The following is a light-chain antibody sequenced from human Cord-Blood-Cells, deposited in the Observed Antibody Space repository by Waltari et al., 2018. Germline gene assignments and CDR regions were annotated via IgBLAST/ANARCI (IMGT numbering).Light chain of an antibody. V-gene: IGLV2-8*01. Sequence: QSALTQPPSASGSPGQSVTISCTGTSSDVGGYNYVSWYQQHPGKAPKLMIYAVSKRPSGVPDRFAGSKSGNTAALTVSGLQAEDEADYYCSSDAGSNVVFGGGTKLTVL. CDR1: SSDVGGYNY. J-gene: IGLJ2*01. CDR2: AVS. CDR3: SSDAGSNVV.